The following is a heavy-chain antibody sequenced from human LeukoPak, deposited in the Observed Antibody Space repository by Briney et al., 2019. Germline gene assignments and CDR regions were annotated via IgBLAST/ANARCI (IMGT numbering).Heavy chain of an antibody. V-gene: IGHV4-59*01. J-gene: IGHJ4*02. D-gene: IGHD4-17*01. CDR2: IYYSGST. CDR3: ARLGDRTVTHFDY. CDR1: GGSISSYY. Sequence: SETLPLTCTVSGGSISSYYWSWIRQPPGKGLEWIGYIYYSGSTNYNPSLKSRVTISVDTSKNQFSLKLSSVTAADTAVYYCARLGDRTVTHFDYWGQGTLVTVSS.